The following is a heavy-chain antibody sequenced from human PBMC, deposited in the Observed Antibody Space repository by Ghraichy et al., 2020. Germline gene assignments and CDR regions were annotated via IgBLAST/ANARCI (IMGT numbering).Heavy chain of an antibody. Sequence: SETLSLTCTVSGGSISSSSYYWGWIRQPPGKGLEWIGSIYYSGSTYYNPSLKSRVTISVDTSKNQFSLKLSSVTAADTAVYYCARVAHFSGSYYWGQGTLVTVSS. D-gene: IGHD1-26*01. CDR3: ARVAHFSGSYY. V-gene: IGHV4-39*01. CDR2: IYYSGST. J-gene: IGHJ4*02. CDR1: GGSISSSSYY.